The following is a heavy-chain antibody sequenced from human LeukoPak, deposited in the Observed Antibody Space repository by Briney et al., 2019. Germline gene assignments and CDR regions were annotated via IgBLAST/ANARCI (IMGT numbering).Heavy chain of an antibody. Sequence: GGSLRLSCAASGFTFSSYAMHWVRQAPGKGLGWVAVISYDGSNKYYADSVKGRFTISRDNSKNTLYLQMNSLRAEDTAVYYCARDHSSGSGWYKEDYYYGMDVWGQGTTVTVSS. CDR1: GFTFSSYA. D-gene: IGHD6-19*01. CDR3: ARDHSSGSGWYKEDYYYGMDV. V-gene: IGHV3-30-3*01. J-gene: IGHJ6*02. CDR2: ISYDGSNK.